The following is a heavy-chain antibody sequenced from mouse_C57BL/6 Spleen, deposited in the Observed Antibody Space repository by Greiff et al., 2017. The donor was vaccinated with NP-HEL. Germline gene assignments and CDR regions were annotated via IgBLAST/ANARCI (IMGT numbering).Heavy chain of an antibody. Sequence: QVQLKQPGAELVKPGASVKLSCKASGYTFTSYWMHWVKQRPGRGLEWIGRIDPNSGGTKYNEKFKSKATLTVDKPSSTAYMQLSSLTSEDSAVYYCATGGDYDVYAMDYWGQGTSVTVSS. D-gene: IGHD2-4*01. CDR1: GYTFTSYW. J-gene: IGHJ4*01. CDR3: ATGGDYDVYAMDY. V-gene: IGHV1-72*01. CDR2: IDPNSGGT.